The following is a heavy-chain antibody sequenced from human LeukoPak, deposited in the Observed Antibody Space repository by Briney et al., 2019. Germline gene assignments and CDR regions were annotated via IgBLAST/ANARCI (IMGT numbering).Heavy chain of an antibody. CDR1: GYTFTGYY. J-gene: IGHJ4*02. V-gene: IGHV1-2*02. CDR3: ARDLAYYHDSSGYYPDY. D-gene: IGHD3-22*01. Sequence: ASVKVSCKASGYTFTGYYMHWVRQAPGQGLEWMGWINPNSGGTNYAQKFQGRVTMTRDTSISTAYMELSRLRSDDTAVYYCARDLAYYHDSSGYYPDYWGQGTLVTVSS. CDR2: INPNSGGT.